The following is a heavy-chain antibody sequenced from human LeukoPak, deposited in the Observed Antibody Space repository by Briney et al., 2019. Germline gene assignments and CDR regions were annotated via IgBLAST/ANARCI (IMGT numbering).Heavy chain of an antibody. CDR2: IYHSGST. V-gene: IGHV4-4*02. D-gene: IGHD3-22*01. CDR3: ARDHYYDSSGYYFGYYYYYMDV. Sequence: SETLSLTCAVSGGSISSSNWWSWVRQPPGKGLEWIGEIYHSGSTNYNPSLKSRVTISVDKSKNQFSLKLSSVTAADTAVYYCARDHYYDSSGYYFGYYYYYMDVWGKGTTVTVSS. J-gene: IGHJ6*03. CDR1: GGSISSSNW.